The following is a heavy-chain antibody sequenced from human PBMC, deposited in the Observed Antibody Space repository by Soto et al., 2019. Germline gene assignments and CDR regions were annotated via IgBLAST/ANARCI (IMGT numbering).Heavy chain of an antibody. D-gene: IGHD3-9*01. Sequence: ASVKVSCKASGYTFTSYAMHWVRQAPGQRLEWMGWINAGNGNTKYSQKFQGRVTITRDTSASTAYMELSSLRSKDTAVYYCARVGYYDILTGSLNAFDIWGQGTMVTVSS. CDR2: INAGNGNT. V-gene: IGHV1-3*01. J-gene: IGHJ3*02. CDR1: GYTFTSYA. CDR3: ARVGYYDILTGSLNAFDI.